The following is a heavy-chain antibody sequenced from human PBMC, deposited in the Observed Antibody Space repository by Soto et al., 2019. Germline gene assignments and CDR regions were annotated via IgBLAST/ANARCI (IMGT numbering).Heavy chain of an antibody. V-gene: IGHV3-15*07. J-gene: IGHJ6*02. CDR1: GFTFSNAW. D-gene: IGHD7-27*01. CDR3: VRGVPGDQTYFWYGMDV. Sequence: GGSLRLSCAASGFTFSNAWMNWVRQAPGKGLEWVGRIKSKTDGGTTDYAAPVKGRFTISRDDSKNTLYLQMNSLKTEDTAVYYCVRGVPGDQTYFWYGMDVWGQGTTVTVSS. CDR2: IKSKTDGGTT.